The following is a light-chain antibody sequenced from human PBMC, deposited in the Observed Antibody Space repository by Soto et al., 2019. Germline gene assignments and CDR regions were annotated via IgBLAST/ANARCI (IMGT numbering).Light chain of an antibody. CDR2: EGT. Sequence: QSALTQPASVSGSPGQSITISCTGTSSDIGTYNLVSWYQHYPGKAPKLMIYEGTKRPSGVSNRFSGSKSGNTTFLTISGLQAEDEADYYCCSYAGSGTDNYVFGSGTKLTVL. J-gene: IGLJ1*01. CDR3: CSYAGSGTDNYV. V-gene: IGLV2-23*01. CDR1: SSDIGTYNL.